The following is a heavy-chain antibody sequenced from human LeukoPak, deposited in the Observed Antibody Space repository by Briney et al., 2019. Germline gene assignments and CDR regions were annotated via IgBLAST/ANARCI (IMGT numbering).Heavy chain of an antibody. J-gene: IGHJ6*02. CDR1: GFSLSAGGVC. V-gene: IGHV2-70*17. CDR3: ARHGPKYTASYHYYGMDV. CDR2: IDWDDDK. Sequence: RESGPALVKPTQTLTLTCTLSGFSLSAGGVCVTWIRRPPGKALEWLARIDWDDDKFYNTFLKTRLTISKDTSKNRVVLTMTNMDPVDTATYYCARHGPKYTASYHYYGMDVWGQGTTVTVSS. D-gene: IGHD1-26*01.